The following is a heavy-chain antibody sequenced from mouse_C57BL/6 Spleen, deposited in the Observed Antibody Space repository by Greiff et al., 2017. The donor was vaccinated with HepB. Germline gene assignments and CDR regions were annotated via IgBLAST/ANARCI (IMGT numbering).Heavy chain of an antibody. CDR2: INPNNGGT. Sequence: EVQLQESGPELVKPGASVKIPCKASGYTFTDYNMDWVKQSHGKSLEWIGDINPNNGGTIYNQKFKGKATLTVDKSSSTAYMELRSLTSEDTAVYYCARRGVYYDYDDYFDYWGQGTTLTVSS. D-gene: IGHD2-4*01. J-gene: IGHJ2*01. V-gene: IGHV1-18*01. CDR3: ARRGVYYDYDDYFDY. CDR1: GYTFTDYN.